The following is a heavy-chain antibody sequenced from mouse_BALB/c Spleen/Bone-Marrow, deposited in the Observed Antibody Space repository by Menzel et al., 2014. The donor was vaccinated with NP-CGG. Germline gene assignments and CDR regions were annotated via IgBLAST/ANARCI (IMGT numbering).Heavy chain of an antibody. V-gene: IGHV5-6*01. CDR2: ISRNGSYT. CDR3: AIQGFVVGEAVVY. Sequence: EVQVVESGGDLVKPGGSLKLSCAASGFTFSNYGMTWVRQTPEKGLEWVAIISRNGSYTYIPNSVRGRFTISRDNAKNDLSLQVKSMKSGDKDMYYCAIQGFVVGEAVVYWGQGTSVTVSS. J-gene: IGHJ4*01. CDR1: GFTFSNYG.